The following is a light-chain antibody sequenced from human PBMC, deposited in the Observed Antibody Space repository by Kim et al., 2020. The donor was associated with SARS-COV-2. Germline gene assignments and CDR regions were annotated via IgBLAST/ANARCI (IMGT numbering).Light chain of an antibody. CDR1: QSIRSN. CDR3: QEYNNWPPVT. Sequence: SPGDRATLSCRASQSIRSNLAWYVQKPGQAPRLLIYAASTRASGVPARFSGSGSGTDFTLTISGLQSEDFAVYYCQEYNNWPPVTFGGGTKVDIK. J-gene: IGKJ4*01. V-gene: IGKV3-15*01. CDR2: AAS.